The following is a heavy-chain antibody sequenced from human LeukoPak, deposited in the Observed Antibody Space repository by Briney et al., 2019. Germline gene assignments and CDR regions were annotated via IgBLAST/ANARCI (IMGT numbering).Heavy chain of an antibody. V-gene: IGHV4-39*07. CDR1: GGSISSSSYY. CDR3: ARTPVLRYFDWPNFDY. Sequence: SETLSLTCTVSGGSISSSSYYWSWIRQPPGKGLEWIGCIYYSGSTYYNPSLKSRVTISVDTSKNQFSLKLSSVTAADTAVYYCARTPVLRYFDWPNFDYWGQGTLVTVSS. D-gene: IGHD3-9*01. J-gene: IGHJ4*02. CDR2: IYYSGST.